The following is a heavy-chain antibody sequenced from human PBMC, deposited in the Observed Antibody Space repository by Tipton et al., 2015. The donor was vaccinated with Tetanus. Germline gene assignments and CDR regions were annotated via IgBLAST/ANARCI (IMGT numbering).Heavy chain of an antibody. CDR3: ARGTWGVYCSRTTCYPFDY. CDR1: GFTLSRNS. V-gene: IGHV3-21*01. J-gene: IGHJ4*02. CDR2: ISGSGSYI. Sequence: SLRLSCAASGFTLSRNSMNWVRQAPGKGLEWVSSISGSGSYISYADSLKGRFTISRDNAKNSLYLQMSSLRVEDAAVYSCARGTWGVYCSRTTCYPFDYWGQGTLVAVSS. D-gene: IGHD2-2*01.